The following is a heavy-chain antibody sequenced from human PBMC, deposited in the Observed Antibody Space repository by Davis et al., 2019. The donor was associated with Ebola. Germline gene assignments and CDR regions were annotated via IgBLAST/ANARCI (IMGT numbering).Heavy chain of an antibody. CDR2: ISYDGSNK. V-gene: IGHV3-30*18. CDR1: GFTFSNYA. Sequence: GGSLRLSCAASGFTFSNYAMSWVRQAPGKGLEWVAVISYDGSNKYYADSVKGRFTISRDNSKNTLYLQMNSLRAEDTAVYYCAKGGEGHEAPWGQGTTVTVSS. J-gene: IGHJ6*02. D-gene: IGHD3-16*01. CDR3: AKGGEGHEAP.